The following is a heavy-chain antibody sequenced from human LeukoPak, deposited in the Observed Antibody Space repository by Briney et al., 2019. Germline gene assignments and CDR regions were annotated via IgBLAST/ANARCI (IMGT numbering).Heavy chain of an antibody. J-gene: IGHJ5*02. CDR3: ARGPWDDPRYYNWFDP. CDR2: IYTSGST. V-gene: IGHV4-4*07. Sequence: SETLSLTCTVSGGSISSYYWSWIRQPAGKGLEWIGRIYTSGSTNYNPSLKSRVTMSVDTSKNQFSLKLSSVTAADTAVYYCARGPWDDPRYYNWFDPWGQGTLVTVSS. D-gene: IGHD1-26*01. CDR1: GGSISSYY.